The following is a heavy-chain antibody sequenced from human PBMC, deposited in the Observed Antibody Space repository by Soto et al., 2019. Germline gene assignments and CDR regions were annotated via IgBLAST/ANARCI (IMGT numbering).Heavy chain of an antibody. V-gene: IGHV1-46*01. CDR2: IDPSGGST. CDR1: GYDFTNYY. CDR3: ARDEGDYYDGDFSASPEKTGIEY. J-gene: IGHJ4*02. D-gene: IGHD3-22*01. Sequence: QVRLVQSGAEVKKPGASVRVSCRASGYDFTNYYLHWVRQAPGQGLEWMGVIDPSGGSTSYEQKFQGRITMTRDTSTRTVFLELSSMRSEDTAVYYCARDEGDYYDGDFSASPEKTGIEYWGQGTLVTVSS.